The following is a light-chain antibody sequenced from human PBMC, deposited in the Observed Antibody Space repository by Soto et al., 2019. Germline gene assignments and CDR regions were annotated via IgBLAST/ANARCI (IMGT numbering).Light chain of an antibody. CDR2: DVS. CDR1: SSDVGGYNY. V-gene: IGLV2-14*01. CDR3: SSYTTSSTLVI. Sequence: QSALTQPASVSGSLGQSITISCTGSSSDVGGYNYVSWYQQRPGKAPKLMIYDVSIRPSGVSNRFSGSKSGNAASLTISGLHAEDEADYYCSSYTTSSTLVIFGGGSQLTVL. J-gene: IGLJ2*01.